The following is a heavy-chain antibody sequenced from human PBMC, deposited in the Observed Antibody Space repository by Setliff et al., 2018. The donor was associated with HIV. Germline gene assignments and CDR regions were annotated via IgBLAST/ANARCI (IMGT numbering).Heavy chain of an antibody. CDR2: MYYSGST. J-gene: IGHJ5*02. CDR1: GGSIISSTYY. V-gene: IGHV4-39*02. Sequence: LSLTCTVSGGSIISSTYYWGWIRQPPGKGLEWIGSMYYSGSTYYNPSLKSRVTIFVDTSKNHFSLKLRSVTAADTAVYYCARRHKSFGLNELSGRHWFDPWGQGTLVTVSS. D-gene: IGHD3-10*01. CDR3: ARRHKSFGLNELSGRHWFDP.